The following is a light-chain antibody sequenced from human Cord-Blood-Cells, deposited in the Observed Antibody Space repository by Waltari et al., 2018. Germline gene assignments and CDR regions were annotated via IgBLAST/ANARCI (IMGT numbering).Light chain of an antibody. J-gene: IGLJ7*01. V-gene: IGLV2-14*01. CDR1: SSDVGGYNY. CDR2: DVS. Sequence: QSALTQPASVSGSPGQSITISCTGTSSDVGGYNYVSWYQQHPGKAPKLMIYDVSNRPSGGSNRFSGAKSGNTAPLPISGLQAEDEADYYCSSYTSSSHAVFGGGTQLTVL. CDR3: SSYTSSSHAV.